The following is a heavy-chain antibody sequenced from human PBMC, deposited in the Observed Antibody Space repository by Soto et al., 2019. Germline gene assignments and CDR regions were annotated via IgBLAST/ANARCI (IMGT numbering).Heavy chain of an antibody. CDR1: GFTFSSYG. CDR3: AKDLKGEAYDS. D-gene: IGHD3-16*01. J-gene: IGHJ5*01. Sequence: QVQLVESGGGVVQPGRSLRLSCAASGFTFSSYGMHWVRQAPGKGLEWVAVISYDGSNKYYADSVKGRFTISRDNSKNTLYLQMNSLRAEDTAVYYCAKDLKGEAYDSWGQGTLVTVSS. CDR2: ISYDGSNK. V-gene: IGHV3-30*18.